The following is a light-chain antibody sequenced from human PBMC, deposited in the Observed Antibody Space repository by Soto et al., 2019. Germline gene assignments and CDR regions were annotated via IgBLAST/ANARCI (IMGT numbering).Light chain of an antibody. J-gene: IGKJ3*01. Sequence: AIQMTQSPSSLSASVGDRVTITCRASQGIRNDLGWYQQKPGKAPKLLIYAASNLQGGVPSRFSGSGSGTDFTLTISNLQPEDFAVYYCQQYNNWPPGATFGPGTKVEIK. CDR3: QQYNNWPPGAT. V-gene: IGKV1-6*01. CDR1: QGIRND. CDR2: AAS.